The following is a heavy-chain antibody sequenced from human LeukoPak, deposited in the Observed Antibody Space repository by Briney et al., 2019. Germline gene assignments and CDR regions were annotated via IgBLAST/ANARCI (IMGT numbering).Heavy chain of an antibody. CDR1: GFTFSSYA. D-gene: IGHD1-7*01. Sequence: GASLRLSCAASGFTFSSYAMSWVRHAPGKGLEWVSVTSGSGGATYYADSEKGGFTISRDNSKNTQYLQMNSLRAEDTAIYYCAKSASGTTSNWFDPWGQGTLVTVSS. J-gene: IGHJ5*02. CDR2: TSGSGGAT. CDR3: AKSASGTTSNWFDP. V-gene: IGHV3-23*01.